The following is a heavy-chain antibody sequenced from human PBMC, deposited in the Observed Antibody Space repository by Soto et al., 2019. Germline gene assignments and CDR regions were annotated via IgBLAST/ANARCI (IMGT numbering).Heavy chain of an antibody. CDR1: GFTFSSYG. J-gene: IGHJ4*02. V-gene: IGHV3-30*18. Sequence: GGSLRLSCAASGFTFSSYGMHWVRQAPGKGLEWVAVISYDGSNKYYADSVKGRFTISRDNSKNTLYLQMNSLRAEDTAVYYCAKDLSYNYDFWSGYSQYFDYWGQGTLVTVSS. CDR3: AKDLSYNYDFWSGYSQYFDY. CDR2: ISYDGSNK. D-gene: IGHD3-3*01.